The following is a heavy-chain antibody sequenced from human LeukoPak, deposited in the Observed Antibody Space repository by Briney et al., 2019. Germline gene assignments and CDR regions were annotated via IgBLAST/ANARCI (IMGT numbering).Heavy chain of an antibody. V-gene: IGHV1-69*05. CDR1: GGTFSSYA. CDR3: AKSGGYSYGFGADYFDY. D-gene: IGHD5-18*01. Sequence: SVKVSCKASGGTFSSYAISWVRQAPGQGLEWMGRIIPIFGTANYAQKFQGRVTITTDDSTSTAYMELSSLRSEDTAVYYCAKSGGYSYGFGADYFDYWGQGTLVTVSS. CDR2: IIPIFGTA. J-gene: IGHJ4*02.